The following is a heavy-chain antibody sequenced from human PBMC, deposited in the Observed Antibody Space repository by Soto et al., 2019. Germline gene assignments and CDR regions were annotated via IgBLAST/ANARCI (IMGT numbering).Heavy chain of an antibody. CDR3: ASTNYDFWGMDV. CDR1: GFTFSSYG. D-gene: IGHD3-3*01. Sequence: QVQLVESGGGVVQPGRSLRLSCAASGFTFSSYGMHWVRQAPGKGLEWVAVISYDERNKYYADSVKGRFTISRDNSKNTLYLQMNSLRAEDTAMYYCASTNYDFWGMDVWGQGTTVTVSS. J-gene: IGHJ6*02. CDR2: ISYDERNK. V-gene: IGHV3-30*03.